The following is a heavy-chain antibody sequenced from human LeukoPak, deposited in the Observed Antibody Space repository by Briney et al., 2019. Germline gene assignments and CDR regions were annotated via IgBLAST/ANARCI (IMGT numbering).Heavy chain of an antibody. Sequence: ASVKVSCKASGYTFTSYYMHRVRQAPGQGREWMGIINPSGGSTSYTQKFQGRVTMTRDTSTSTVYMELSSLRSEDTAVYYCAKNRGFRYFDPDYWGQGTLVTVSS. J-gene: IGHJ4*02. CDR2: INPSGGST. CDR3: AKNRGFRYFDPDY. V-gene: IGHV1-46*01. CDR1: GYTFTSYY. D-gene: IGHD3-9*01.